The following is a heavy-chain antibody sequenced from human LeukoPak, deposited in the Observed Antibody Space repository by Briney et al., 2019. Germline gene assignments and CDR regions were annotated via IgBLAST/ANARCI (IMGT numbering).Heavy chain of an antibody. J-gene: IGHJ4*02. Sequence: PGGSLRLSCAASGFTFSSYWMSWVRQAPGKGLEWVANIKQDGSEKYYVDPVKGRFTISRDNAKNSLYLQMNSLRAEDTAVYYCAGGIAVRREVDYWGQGTLVTVSS. CDR1: GFTFSSYW. CDR3: AGGIAVRREVDY. V-gene: IGHV3-7*01. CDR2: IKQDGSEK. D-gene: IGHD6-6*01.